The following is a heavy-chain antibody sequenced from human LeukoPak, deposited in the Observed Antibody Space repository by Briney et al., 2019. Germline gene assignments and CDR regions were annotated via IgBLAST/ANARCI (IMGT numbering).Heavy chain of an antibody. D-gene: IGHD3-10*01. Sequence: PSETLSLTCAVYGGSFSGYYWSWIHQPPGKGLEWIGSIRYSGRTYYKPSLKSRVTLSVDTSKNQLLLNLRSVTAADTAMYYCAREFNGSPDYSGQGTLVTVSS. V-gene: IGHV4-34*01. CDR3: AREFNGSPDY. CDR1: GGSFSGYY. J-gene: IGHJ4*02. CDR2: IRYSGRT.